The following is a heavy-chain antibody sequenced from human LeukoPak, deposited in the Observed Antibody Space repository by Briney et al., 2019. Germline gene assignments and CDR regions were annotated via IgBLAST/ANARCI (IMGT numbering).Heavy chain of an antibody. CDR2: INPSGGST. Sequence: ASVKVSCKASGYTFTSYYMHWVRQAPGQGPEWMGIINPSGGSTSYAQKFQGRVTMTRDTSTSTVYMELSGLRSEDTAVYYCAREVDSSGYWGGYFDYWGQGTLVTVSS. D-gene: IGHD3-22*01. CDR3: AREVDSSGYWGGYFDY. V-gene: IGHV1-46*01. CDR1: GYTFTSYY. J-gene: IGHJ4*02.